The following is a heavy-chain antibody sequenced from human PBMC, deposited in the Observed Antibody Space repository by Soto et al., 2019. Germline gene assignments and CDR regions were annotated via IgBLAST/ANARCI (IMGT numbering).Heavy chain of an antibody. D-gene: IGHD2-21*02. J-gene: IGHJ4*02. CDR3: ARAPGLAYCGGDCYPIDY. CDR2: IYYSGST. V-gene: IGHV4-31*03. CDR1: GGSISSGGYY. Sequence: QVQLQESGPGLVKPSQTLSLTCTVSGGSISSGGYYWSWIRQHPGKGLEWIGYIYYSGSTYYNPSLRSRVTISVDPSKNQFSLKLSSVTAADTAVYYCARAPGLAYCGGDCYPIDYWGQGTLVTVSS.